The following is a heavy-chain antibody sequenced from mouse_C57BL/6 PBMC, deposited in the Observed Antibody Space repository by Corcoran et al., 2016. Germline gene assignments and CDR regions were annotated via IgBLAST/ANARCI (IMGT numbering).Heavy chain of an antibody. CDR2: FYPGSGSI. D-gene: IGHD1-1*01. CDR1: GYTFTEYT. CDR3: ARHEDHGYGSSYGYFDV. V-gene: IGHV1-62-2*01. J-gene: IGHJ1*03. Sequence: QVQLQQSGAELVKPGASVKLSCKASGYTFTEYTIHWVKQRSGQGLEWIGWFYPGSGSIKYNEKFKDKATLTADKSSSTVYMELSRLTSEDSAVYFCARHEDHGYGSSYGYFDVWGTGTTVTVSS.